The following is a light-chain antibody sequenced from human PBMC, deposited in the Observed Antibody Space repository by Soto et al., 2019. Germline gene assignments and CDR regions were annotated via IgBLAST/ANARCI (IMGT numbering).Light chain of an antibody. J-gene: IGKJ5*01. CDR2: AAS. CDR1: QGISSY. Sequence: DIQLTQSPSFLSASVGDRVTITCRASQGISSYLAWYQQKPGKAPKLLLYAASTLQSGVPSTFSGSGSGTEFTLTISSLQPEDFATYYCQQFNSYPPTFGQGTRLEIK. CDR3: QQFNSYPPT. V-gene: IGKV1-9*01.